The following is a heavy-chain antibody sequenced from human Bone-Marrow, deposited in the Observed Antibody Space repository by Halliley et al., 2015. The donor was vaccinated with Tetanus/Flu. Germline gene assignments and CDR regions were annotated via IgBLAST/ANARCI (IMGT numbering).Heavy chain of an antibody. J-gene: IGHJ4*02. CDR1: GYTFINHG. V-gene: IGHV1-18*01. CDR2: ISAYNGIA. D-gene: IGHD3-16*01. CDR3: ARYGPRPSAL. Sequence: QVQLVQSGAEVKNPGASVKVSCKASGYTFINHGISWVRQAPGQGLEWMGWISAYNGIANYARQLQGRVTMTTDTSTTTAYMELRSLTSDDTGVYYCARYGPRPSALWGQGTLVTVSS.